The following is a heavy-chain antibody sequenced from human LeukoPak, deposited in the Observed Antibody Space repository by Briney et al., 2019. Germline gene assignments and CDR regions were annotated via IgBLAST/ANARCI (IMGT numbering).Heavy chain of an antibody. Sequence: GASVKVSCKASGYTFTIYGISWVRQAPGQGLEWMGWISGYNGNTKYVQKSQGRVTMTTDTSMSTAYMELRSLRSDDTAVYYCARVDTDSSAYYYYYGMDVWGQGTTVTVSS. CDR2: ISGYNGNT. V-gene: IGHV1-18*01. D-gene: IGHD3-22*01. CDR3: ARVDTDSSAYYYYYGMDV. J-gene: IGHJ6*02. CDR1: GYTFTIYG.